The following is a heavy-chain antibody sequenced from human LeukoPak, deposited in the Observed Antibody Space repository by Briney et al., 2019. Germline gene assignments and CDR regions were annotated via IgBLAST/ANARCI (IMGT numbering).Heavy chain of an antibody. V-gene: IGHV4-34*01. CDR1: GGSFRGYY. D-gene: IGHD6-13*01. Sequence: SETLSLTCAVYGGSFRGYYWSWIRQPPRKGLEWIGEINHSGSTNYNPSLKSRVTISVDTSKNQFSLKLSSVTAADTAVYYCARAAGIAPDWFHPWGQGTLVTVSS. J-gene: IGHJ5*02. CDR3: ARAAGIAPDWFHP. CDR2: INHSGST.